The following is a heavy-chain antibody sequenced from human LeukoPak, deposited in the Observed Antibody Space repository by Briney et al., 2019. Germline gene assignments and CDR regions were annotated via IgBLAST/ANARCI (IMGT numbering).Heavy chain of an antibody. CDR3: ARDDYGDISFDY. D-gene: IGHD4/OR15-4a*01. CDR1: GYTFTNYG. Sequence: ASVKVSCKASGYTFTNYGISWVRQAPGQGLEWMGWINGGNGDTKYSEKFQGRVTINRDTSANTAYMEVSSLRSEDTAVYFCARDDYGDISFDYWGQGTLVTVSS. J-gene: IGHJ4*02. V-gene: IGHV1-3*01. CDR2: INGGNGDT.